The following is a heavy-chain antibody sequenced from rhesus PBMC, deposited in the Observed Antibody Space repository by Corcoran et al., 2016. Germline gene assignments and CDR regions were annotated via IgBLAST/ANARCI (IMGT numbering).Heavy chain of an antibody. D-gene: IGHD5-30*01. CDR2: IYWNDNK. Sequence: QVTLKESGPALVKPTQTLTLTCTFSGFSLSTSGMGVGWIRQPPRKTLEWLAHIYWNDNKYYRTSLKSSLTISKDTSKNQVILTMTNMDPVDTATYYCARRWKDTVGTVFDYWGQGVLVTVSS. V-gene: IGHV2-1*01. CDR3: ARRWKDTVGTVFDY. CDR1: GFSLSTSGMG. J-gene: IGHJ4*01.